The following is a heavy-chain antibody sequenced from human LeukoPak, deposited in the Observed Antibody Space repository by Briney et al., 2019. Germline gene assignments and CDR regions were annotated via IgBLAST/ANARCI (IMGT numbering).Heavy chain of an antibody. J-gene: IGHJ4*02. CDR2: INPNSGGT. Sequence: ASVKVSCKASGYTFTGYYMHWVRQAPGQGLEWMGWINPNSGGTKYAQKFQGRVTMTRDTSISTAYMELSRLRSDDTAVYYCARMTDYYGSGSYYPAPSIDYWGQGTLVTVSS. CDR3: ARMTDYYGSGSYYPAPSIDY. D-gene: IGHD3-10*01. CDR1: GYTFTGYY. V-gene: IGHV1-2*02.